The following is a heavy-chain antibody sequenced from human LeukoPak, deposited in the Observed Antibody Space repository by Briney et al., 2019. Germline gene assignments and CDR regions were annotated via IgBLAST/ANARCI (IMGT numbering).Heavy chain of an antibody. D-gene: IGHD2-15*01. V-gene: IGHV1-2*02. CDR3: ARWGGTGFSFVDY. J-gene: IGHJ4*02. CDR2: INPNSGGT. CDR1: GYTFTGYY. Sequence: GASVKVSCKASGYTFTGYYMHWVRQAPGQGLEWMGWINPNSGGTNYAQKFQGRVTVTRDTSISTAYMELSRLRSDDTAVYYCARWGGTGFSFVDYWGRGTLVTVSS.